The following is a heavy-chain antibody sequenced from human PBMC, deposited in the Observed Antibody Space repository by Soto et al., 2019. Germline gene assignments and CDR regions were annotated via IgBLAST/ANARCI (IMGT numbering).Heavy chain of an antibody. D-gene: IGHD4-17*01. Sequence: EVQLLESGGGLVQPGGSLRLSCTASGFSFSNYAVTWVRQAPGKGLEWVSSIGSDTSYIYYADSVKGRFTISRDKSKNTVFLQMNSLRADDTAVYHCAKDPNGDYVGAFDSWGPGALVTVSS. V-gene: IGHV3-23*03. CDR3: AKDPNGDYVGAFDS. CDR2: IGSDTSYI. CDR1: GFSFSNYA. J-gene: IGHJ4*02.